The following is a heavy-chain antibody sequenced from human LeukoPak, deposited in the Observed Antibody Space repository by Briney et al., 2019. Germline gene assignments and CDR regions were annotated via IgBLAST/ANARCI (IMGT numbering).Heavy chain of an antibody. CDR3: ARDLVVTATQYYYYGMDV. D-gene: IGHD2-21*02. CDR2: INNVGSHI. CDR1: GFTFSSSA. V-gene: IGHV3-21*01. Sequence: GGSLRLSCAASGFTFSSSAMNWVRQAPGEGLEWVSSINNVGSHIYYAGSVRGRFTISRDNAKNLLYLQMDSLRAEDTAVYYCARDLVVTATQYYYYGMDVWGQGTTVTVSS. J-gene: IGHJ6*02.